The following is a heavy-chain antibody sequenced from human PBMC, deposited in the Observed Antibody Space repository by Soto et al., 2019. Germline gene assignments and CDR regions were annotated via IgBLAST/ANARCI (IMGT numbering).Heavy chain of an antibody. CDR3: AGEYDSSGYFFDY. CDR2: INAGNGNT. V-gene: IGHV1-3*01. Sequence: ASVKVSCKASGYTFTSYAMHWVRQAPGQRLEWMGWINAGNGNTKYSQNFQGRVTITRDTSASTAYMELSSLRSEDTAVYYCAGEYDSSGYFFDYWGQGTLVTVSS. J-gene: IGHJ4*02. CDR1: GYTFTSYA. D-gene: IGHD3-22*01.